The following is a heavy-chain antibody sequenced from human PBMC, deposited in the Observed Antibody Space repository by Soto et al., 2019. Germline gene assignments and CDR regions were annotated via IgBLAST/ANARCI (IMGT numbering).Heavy chain of an antibody. J-gene: IGHJ4*02. CDR2: IDWDDDK. Sequence: ESGPTLVNPTQTLTLTCTFSGFSLSTSGMRVSWIRQPPGKALEWLARIDWDDDKFYSTSLKTRLTISKDTSKNQVVLTMTNMDPVDTATYYCARIRQGYSSNWANFDYWGQGTLVTVSS. D-gene: IGHD6-13*01. CDR1: GFSLSTSGMR. CDR3: ARIRQGYSSNWANFDY. V-gene: IGHV2-70*04.